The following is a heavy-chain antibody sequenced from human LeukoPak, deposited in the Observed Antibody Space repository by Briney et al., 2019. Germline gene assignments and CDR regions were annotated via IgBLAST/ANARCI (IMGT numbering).Heavy chain of an antibody. CDR3: ARDPQYYYDSSGYYTGGYFQH. D-gene: IGHD3-22*01. CDR2: ISAYNGNT. CDR1: GYTFTGYY. Sequence: ASVKVSCKASGYTFTGYYMHWVRQAPGQGLEWMGWISAYNGNTNYAQKLQGRVTMTTDTSTSTAYMELRSLRSDDTAVYYCARDPQYYYDSSGYYTGGYFQHWGQGTLVTVSS. J-gene: IGHJ1*01. V-gene: IGHV1-18*04.